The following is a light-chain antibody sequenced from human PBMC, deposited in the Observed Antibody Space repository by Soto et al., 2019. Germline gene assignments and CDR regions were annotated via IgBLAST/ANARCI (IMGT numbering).Light chain of an antibody. CDR1: QNIHNW. V-gene: IGKV1D-12*01. CDR2: AAS. J-gene: IGKJ4*01. Sequence: DIQMTQSPSSVSASVGDRVTITCRASQNIHNWLAWYQQTPGKAPKLLIYAASSLQSGVPSRFSGSGSGTDFTLTISSLRPEDFATYFCQQVASFPLTFGGGTKVEIE. CDR3: QQVASFPLT.